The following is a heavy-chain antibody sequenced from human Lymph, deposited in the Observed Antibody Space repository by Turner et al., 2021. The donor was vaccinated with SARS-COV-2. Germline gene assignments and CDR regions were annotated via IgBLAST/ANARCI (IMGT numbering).Heavy chain of an antibody. V-gene: IGHV3-53*02. CDR3: ARDNPHDAFDI. J-gene: IGHJ3*02. CDR2: SYSGGST. Sequence: EVQLVETGGGLIQPGGSLRLSCASSGFNVSSNYMSWGRQAPGKGLEWGSVSYSGGSTFYADSVRGRFTISRDNSKNTLYLQMNSLRAEDTAVYYCARDNPHDAFDIWGQGTMVTVSS. CDR1: GFNVSSNY.